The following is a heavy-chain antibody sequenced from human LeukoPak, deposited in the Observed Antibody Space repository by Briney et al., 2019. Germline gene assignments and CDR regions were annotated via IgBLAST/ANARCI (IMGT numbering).Heavy chain of an antibody. Sequence: PSETLSLTCAVYGGSFSGYYWSWIRQPPGKGLEWTGEINHSGSTNYNPSLKSRVTISVDTSKNQFSLKLSSVTAADTAVYYCARDGGYSSHDYWGQGTLVTVSS. CDR3: ARDGGYSSHDY. D-gene: IGHD6-19*01. CDR2: INHSGST. V-gene: IGHV4-34*01. J-gene: IGHJ4*02. CDR1: GGSFSGYY.